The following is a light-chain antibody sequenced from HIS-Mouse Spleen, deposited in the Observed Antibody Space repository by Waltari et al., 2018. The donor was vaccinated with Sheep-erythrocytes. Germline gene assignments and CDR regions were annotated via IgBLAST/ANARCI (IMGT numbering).Light chain of an antibody. J-gene: IGLJ2*01. CDR2: RNK. V-gene: IGLV1-47*01. CDR3: AAWDDSLSGVV. CDR1: SSNIGSNY. Sequence: QSVLTQPPSASGTPGQRVTISCSGSSSNIGSNYVYWYQQLPGTAPKLLIERNKHRPSVVPDRFAGSKSGTSAALAISGLRAEDEADYYCAAWDDSLSGVVFGGGTKLTVL.